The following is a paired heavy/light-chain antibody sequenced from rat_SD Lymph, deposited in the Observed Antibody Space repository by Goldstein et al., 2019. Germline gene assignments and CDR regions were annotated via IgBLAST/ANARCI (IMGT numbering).Heavy chain of an antibody. J-gene: IGHJ3*01. V-gene: IGHV3-1*01. CDR1: GYSITSNY. D-gene: IGHD1-12*03. CDR2: ISYSGST. Sequence: EVQLQESGPGLVKPSQSLSLTCSVTGYSITSNYWGWIRKFPGNKMEWIGHISYSGSTSYNPSLKSRISITRDTSKNQFFLQLNSVTTEDTATYYCASLHYYYDGYPWFAYWGQGTLVTVSS. CDR3: ASLHYYYDGYPWFAY.
Light chain of an antibody. J-gene: IGKJ5*01. CDR2: NAN. V-gene: IGKV12S34*01. CDR1: EDIYNG. Sequence: DIQMTQSPASLSASLGETVTIECRASEDIYNGLAWYQQKPGKSPQLLIYNANSLHTGVPSRFSGSGSGTQYSLKINSLQSEDVASYFCQQYYNYPLTFGSGTKLEIK. CDR3: QQYYNYPLT.